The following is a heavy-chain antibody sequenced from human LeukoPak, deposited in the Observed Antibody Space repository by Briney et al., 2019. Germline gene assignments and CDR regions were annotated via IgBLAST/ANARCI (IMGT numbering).Heavy chain of an antibody. Sequence: PGGSLRLSCAASGFTVSSNYMSWVRQAPGKGLEWVSVIYSGGSTYYADSVKGRFTISRDNSKNTLYLQMNSLGAEDTAVYYCARDKYADDAFDIWGQGTMVTVSS. CDR1: GFTVSSNY. J-gene: IGHJ3*02. D-gene: IGHD2-2*01. V-gene: IGHV3-66*02. CDR2: IYSGGST. CDR3: ARDKYADDAFDI.